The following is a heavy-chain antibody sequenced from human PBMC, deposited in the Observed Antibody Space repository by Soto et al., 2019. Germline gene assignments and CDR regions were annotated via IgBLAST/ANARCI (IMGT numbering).Heavy chain of an antibody. CDR3: ARSSGDDFFYYGMDV. D-gene: IGHD4-17*01. CDR1: GAAITSHY. V-gene: IGHV4-59*10. Sequence: SETLSLTCSVSGAAITSHYWSWIRQSAGEGLQWIGRVYARGATNYNPSLKSRVTISGDTSKNQFSLKLTSVTAADTAVYYCARSSGDDFFYYGMDVWGHGTTVTVSS. J-gene: IGHJ6*02. CDR2: VYARGAT.